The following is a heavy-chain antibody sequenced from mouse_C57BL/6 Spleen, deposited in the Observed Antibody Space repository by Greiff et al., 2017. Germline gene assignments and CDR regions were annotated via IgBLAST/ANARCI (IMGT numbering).Heavy chain of an antibody. CDR2: IWSGGST. CDR1: GFSLTSYG. J-gene: IGHJ1*03. V-gene: IGHV2-2*01. CDR3: ARNDGYYEYFDV. Sequence: VQRVESGPGLVQPSQSLSITCTVSGFSLTSYGVHWVRQSPGKGLEWLGVIWSGGSTDYNAAFISRLSISKDNSKSQVFFKMNRLQADDTAIYYCARNDGYYEYFDVWGTGTTVTVSS. D-gene: IGHD2-3*01.